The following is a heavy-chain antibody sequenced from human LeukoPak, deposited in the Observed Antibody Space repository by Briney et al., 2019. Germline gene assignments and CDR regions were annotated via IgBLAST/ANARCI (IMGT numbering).Heavy chain of an antibody. CDR3: ARQDAYGGNGHAFDI. V-gene: IGHV4-59*08. CDR1: GGSISSYY. J-gene: IGHJ3*02. Sequence: SETLSLTCTVPGGSISSYYWSWIRQPPGKGLEWIGYIYYSGSTNYNPSLKSRVTISVDTSKNQFSLKLSSVTAADTAVYYCARQDAYGGNGHAFDIWGQGTMVTVSS. CDR2: IYYSGST. D-gene: IGHD4-17*01.